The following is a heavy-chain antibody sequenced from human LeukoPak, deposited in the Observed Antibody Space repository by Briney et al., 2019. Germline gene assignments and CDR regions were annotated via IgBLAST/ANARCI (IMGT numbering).Heavy chain of an antibody. J-gene: IGHJ6*03. Sequence: GGSLRLSCAASGFTFNTFNMNWVPQAPGKGLEWVSGIIDNGYITYYANSVRGRFTISRDNSKNTLFLQMNSLRAEDTAVYYCAKLGGQEVHNYYVAVWGKGTTVAVSS. V-gene: IGHV3-23*01. CDR3: AKLGGQEVHNYYVAV. CDR1: GFTFNTFN. D-gene: IGHD3-16*01. CDR2: IIDNGYIT.